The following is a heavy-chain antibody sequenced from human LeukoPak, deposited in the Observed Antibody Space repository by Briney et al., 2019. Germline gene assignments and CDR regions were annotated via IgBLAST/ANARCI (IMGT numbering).Heavy chain of an antibody. CDR1: GDSVSSNSAA. D-gene: IGHD3-22*01. J-gene: IGHJ1*01. Sequence: SQTLSLTCAISGDSVSSNSAAWNWIRKSPSRGLEWLGRTYYRSEWYNDYAVSVKSRININPDTSKNQFSLQLNSVTPEDTAVYYCAQADSTGYFYFQHWGQGTLVTVSS. CDR2: TYYRSEWYN. V-gene: IGHV6-1*01. CDR3: AQADSTGYFYFQH.